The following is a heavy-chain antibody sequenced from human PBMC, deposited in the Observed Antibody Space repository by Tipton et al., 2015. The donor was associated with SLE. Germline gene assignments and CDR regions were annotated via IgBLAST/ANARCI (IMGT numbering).Heavy chain of an antibody. D-gene: IGHD3-22*01. V-gene: IGHV3-48*01. CDR2: ISSSSSTI. J-gene: IGHJ4*02. CDR3: AKDRGIVVPMD. Sequence: SLRLSCAASGFTFSSYSMNWVRQAPGKGLEWVSSISSSSSTIYYADSVKGRFTISRDNSKNTLYLQMNSLRAEDTAVYYCAKDRGIVVPMDWGQGTLVTVSS. CDR1: GFTFSSYS.